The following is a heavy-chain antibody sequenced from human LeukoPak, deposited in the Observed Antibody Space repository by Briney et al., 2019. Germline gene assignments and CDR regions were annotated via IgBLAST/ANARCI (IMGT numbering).Heavy chain of an antibody. D-gene: IGHD5-18*01. Sequence: SETLSLTCSVSGGSISSYSWSWIRQPPGKGLEWIGYIYYSGSTNYNPSLKSRVTISVHTSKNQFSLKLSSVTAADTAVYYCARHLRGYSYAFDYWGQGTLVTVSS. V-gene: IGHV4-59*08. CDR1: GGSISSYS. J-gene: IGHJ4*02. CDR2: IYYSGST. CDR3: ARHLRGYSYAFDY.